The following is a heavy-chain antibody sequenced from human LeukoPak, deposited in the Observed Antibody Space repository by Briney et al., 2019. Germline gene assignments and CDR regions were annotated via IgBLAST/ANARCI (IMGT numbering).Heavy chain of an antibody. CDR3: AAYGSGSFYFDY. D-gene: IGHD3-10*01. Sequence: SVKVSCKASGGTFSSYAISWVRQAPGQGLEWMGRIIPILGIANYAQKFQGRVTITPDKSTSTAYMELSSLRSEDTAVYYCAAYGSGSFYFDYWGQGTLVTVSS. CDR2: IIPILGIA. CDR1: GGTFSSYA. V-gene: IGHV1-69*04. J-gene: IGHJ4*02.